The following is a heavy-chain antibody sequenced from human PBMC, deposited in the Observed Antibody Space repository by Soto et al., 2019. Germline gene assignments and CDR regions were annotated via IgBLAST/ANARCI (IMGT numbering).Heavy chain of an antibody. CDR3: ARIPSMVRGVRYFDY. D-gene: IGHD3-10*01. J-gene: IGHJ4*02. CDR2: IFSNDEK. V-gene: IGHV2-26*01. CDR1: GFSLSNARMG. Sequence: QVTLKESGPVLVKPTETLTLTCTVSGFSLSNARMGESWIRQPPGKALEWLAHIFSNDEKSYSTSLKSRLTISKDTSKSQVVLTMTNMDPVDTATYYCARIPSMVRGVRYFDYWGQGTLVTVSS.